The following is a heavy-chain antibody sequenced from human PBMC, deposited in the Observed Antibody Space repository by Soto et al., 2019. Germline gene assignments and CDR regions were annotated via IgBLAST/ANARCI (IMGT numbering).Heavy chain of an antibody. V-gene: IGHV4-30-2*01. J-gene: IGHJ5*02. Sequence: PSETLSLTCAVSGGSISSGGYSWSWIRQPPGKGLEWIGYIYHSGSSYYNPSLKSRVTISVDRSKNQFSLKLSSVTAADTAVYYCARGRFHYYGSGSYYWNWFDPWGQGTLVTVSS. D-gene: IGHD3-10*01. CDR2: IYHSGSS. CDR1: GGSISSGGYS. CDR3: ARGRFHYYGSGSYYWNWFDP.